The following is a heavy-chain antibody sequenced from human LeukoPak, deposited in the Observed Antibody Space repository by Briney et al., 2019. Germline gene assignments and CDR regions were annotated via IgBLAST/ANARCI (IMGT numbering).Heavy chain of an antibody. CDR3: ARGAWYSSSWYEYFQH. CDR2: IYYSGSS. Sequence: SETLSLTCTVSGGSISSYYWSWIRQPPGKGLEWIGYIYYSGSSNYNPSLKSRVTISVDTSENQVSLKLSSVTAADTAVYYCARGAWYSSSWYEYFQHWGQGTLVTVSS. V-gene: IGHV4-59*01. CDR1: GGSISSYY. D-gene: IGHD6-13*01. J-gene: IGHJ1*01.